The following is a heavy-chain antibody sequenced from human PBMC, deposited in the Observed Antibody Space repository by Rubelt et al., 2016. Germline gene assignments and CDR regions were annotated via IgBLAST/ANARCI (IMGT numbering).Heavy chain of an antibody. J-gene: IGHJ6*02. CDR3: ARGYYYGMDV. Sequence: GGGVVQPGRSLRLSCAASGFPFNSFALHWVRQAPGKGLEWVTFISYDGSNEDYADSVKGRFSISRDNAKNSLYLQMNSLRAEDTAVYYCARGYYYGMDVWGQGTTVTVSS. V-gene: IGHV3-30*04. CDR2: ISYDGSNE. CDR1: GFPFNSFA.